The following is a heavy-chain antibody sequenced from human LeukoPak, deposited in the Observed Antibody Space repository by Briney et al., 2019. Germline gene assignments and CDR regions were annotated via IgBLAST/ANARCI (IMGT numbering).Heavy chain of an antibody. CDR2: IYSGGNT. Sequence: SDTLSLTCAVSGYSISSGDWWGWIRQPPGKGLEWIGYIYSGGNTHYNPSLKSRVTLSVDTSKNQFSLQLTSVTAADTAVYYCVRHDGRGGATMGSLDSWGQGSLVTVSS. CDR3: VRHDGRGGATMGSLDS. D-gene: IGHD5-12*01. J-gene: IGHJ4*02. CDR1: GYSISSGDW. V-gene: IGHV4-28*01.